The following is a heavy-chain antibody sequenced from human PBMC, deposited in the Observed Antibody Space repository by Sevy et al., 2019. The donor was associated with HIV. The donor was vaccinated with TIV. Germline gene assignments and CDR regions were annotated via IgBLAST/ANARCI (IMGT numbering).Heavy chain of an antibody. CDR1: GFTFSAYY. Sequence: GGSLRRSCAASGFTFSAYYMTWIRQAPGKGLEWVSYISSGSTYTNYADSVKGRFTVSRDNAKNSLYLQMNSLRAEDTAVYYCARSRSNYGDYYFDYWGQGTLVTVSS. D-gene: IGHD4-17*01. V-gene: IGHV3-11*06. J-gene: IGHJ4*02. CDR3: ARSRSNYGDYYFDY. CDR2: ISSGSTYT.